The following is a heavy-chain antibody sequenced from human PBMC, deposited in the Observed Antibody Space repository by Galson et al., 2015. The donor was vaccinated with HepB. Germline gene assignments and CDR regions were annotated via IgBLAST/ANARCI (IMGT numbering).Heavy chain of an antibody. Sequence: SLRLSCAASGFTFSNYGMHWVRQAPGKGLEWLAVISYDGNYKYYADSMKGRFTISRDNSKNTLFLRMNSLRIEDTAVYYCAKDVVHDYVWGDPPPGHWGQGILVTVSS. J-gene: IGHJ4*02. D-gene: IGHD3-16*01. CDR3: AKDVVHDYVWGDPPPGH. CDR2: ISYDGNYK. V-gene: IGHV3-30*18. CDR1: GFTFSNYG.